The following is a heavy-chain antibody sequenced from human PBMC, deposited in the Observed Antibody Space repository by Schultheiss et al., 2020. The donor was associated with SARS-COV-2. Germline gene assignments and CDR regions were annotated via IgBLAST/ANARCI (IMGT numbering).Heavy chain of an antibody. V-gene: IGHV3-21*01. Sequence: GGSLRLSCAASGFTFSSYSMNWVRQAPGKGLEWVSSISGSSSYIYYADSVKGRFTISRDNAKNTLYLQMNSLRAEDTAVYYCAREYYDFWSGYRENFYYYYYYMDVWGKGTTVTVSS. CDR3: AREYYDFWSGYRENFYYYYYYMDV. CDR1: GFTFSSYS. CDR2: ISGSSSYI. J-gene: IGHJ6*03. D-gene: IGHD3-3*01.